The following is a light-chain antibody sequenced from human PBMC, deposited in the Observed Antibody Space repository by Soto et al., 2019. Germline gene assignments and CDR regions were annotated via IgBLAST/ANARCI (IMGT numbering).Light chain of an antibody. CDR2: DAS. V-gene: IGKV1D-13*01. CDR3: QQFNNYPVT. J-gene: IGKJ2*01. Sequence: GDRVTLTCRASQGISSALAWYQQKPGKAPKLLIYDASSLESGVPSRFSGSGSGTDFTLTISSLQPEDFATYYCQQFNNYPVTFGQGTKLEIK. CDR1: QGISSA.